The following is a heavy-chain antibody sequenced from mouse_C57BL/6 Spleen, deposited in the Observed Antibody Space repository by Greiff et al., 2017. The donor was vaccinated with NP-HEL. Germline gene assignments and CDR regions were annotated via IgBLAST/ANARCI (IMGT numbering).Heavy chain of an antibody. CDR1: GYSITSGYY. CDR2: ISYDGSN. Sequence: EVKLMESGPGLVKPSQSLSLTCSVTGYSITSGYYWNWIRQFPGNKLEWMGYISYDGSNNYNPSLKNRISITRDTSKNQCFLKLNSVTTEDTATYYCAREGLLPMDYRGQGTSVTVSS. CDR3: AREGLLPMDY. J-gene: IGHJ4*01. D-gene: IGHD2-3*01. V-gene: IGHV3-6*01.